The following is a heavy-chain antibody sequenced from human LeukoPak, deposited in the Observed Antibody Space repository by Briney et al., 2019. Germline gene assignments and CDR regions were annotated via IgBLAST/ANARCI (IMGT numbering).Heavy chain of an antibody. D-gene: IGHD3-9*01. Sequence: GRPLRLSGAASGFLFCSYDMQGLRQAPGKGLEWLAVISCEGSIKYHADSVRGRFTISRDNYQNTLYLQMNSLRVEHTAVYFCARHFTTGSIDHWGQGNLVTVSS. J-gene: IGHJ4*02. CDR1: GFLFCSYD. CDR2: ISCEGSIK. CDR3: ARHFTTGSIDH. V-gene: IGHV3-30-3*01.